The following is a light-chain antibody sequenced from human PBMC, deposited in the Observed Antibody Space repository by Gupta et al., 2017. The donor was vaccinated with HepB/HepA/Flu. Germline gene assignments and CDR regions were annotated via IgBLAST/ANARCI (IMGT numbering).Light chain of an antibody. CDR1: SYNNGTNYD. V-gene: IGLV1-40*01. Sequence: QSVLTPPPSVSGAPGQRVTTSCTGRSYNNGTNYDVHWYQQLPGTAPKLLISGNINRPSGVPDRFSGSKSGTSASLAITGLQAEDEADYYCQSYDSSLSGFVFGSGTKVTVL. CDR3: QSYDSSLSGFV. J-gene: IGLJ1*01. CDR2: GNI.